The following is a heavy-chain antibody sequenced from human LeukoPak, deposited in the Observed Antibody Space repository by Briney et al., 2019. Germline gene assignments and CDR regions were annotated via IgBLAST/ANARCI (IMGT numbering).Heavy chain of an antibody. CDR2: MNPNNGNT. V-gene: IGHV1-8*01. CDR3: ANGATTMMDFDY. J-gene: IGHJ4*02. Sequence: GPVKVSCKASGFTFTSYDINWVRQASGQGLEWMGWMNPNNGNTGYAQKFQGRVTMTRDTSISTAYMELRGLRSEDTAVYYCANGATTMMDFDYWGQGTLVTVSS. CDR1: GFTFTSYD. D-gene: IGHD1-26*01.